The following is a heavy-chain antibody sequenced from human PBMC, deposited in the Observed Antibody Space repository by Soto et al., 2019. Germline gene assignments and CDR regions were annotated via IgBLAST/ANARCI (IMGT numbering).Heavy chain of an antibody. CDR1: GFTFSSYA. D-gene: IGHD3-3*01. V-gene: IGHV3-30-3*01. CDR2: ISYDGSNK. Sequence: PGGSLRLSCAASGFTFSSYAMHWVRQAPGKGLEWVAVISYDGSNKYYADSVKGRFTISRDNSKNTLYLQMNSLRAEDTAVYYWARDFRTSYYDFWSGYYGPSDYWGQGTLVTVSS. J-gene: IGHJ4*02. CDR3: ARDFRTSYYDFWSGYYGPSDY.